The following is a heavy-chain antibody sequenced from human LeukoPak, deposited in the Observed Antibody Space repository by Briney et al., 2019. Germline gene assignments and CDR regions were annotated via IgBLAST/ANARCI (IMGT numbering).Heavy chain of an antibody. D-gene: IGHD3-16*01. Sequence: GGSLRLSCAASGFTFSSYAMSWVRQAPGKGLEWVSYISSSSSTIYYADSVKGRFTISRDNAKNSLYLQMNSLRAEDTAVYYCARVRDDYPLDYWGQGTLVTVSS. CDR3: ARVRDDYPLDY. J-gene: IGHJ4*02. CDR1: GFTFSSYA. CDR2: ISSSSSTI. V-gene: IGHV3-48*01.